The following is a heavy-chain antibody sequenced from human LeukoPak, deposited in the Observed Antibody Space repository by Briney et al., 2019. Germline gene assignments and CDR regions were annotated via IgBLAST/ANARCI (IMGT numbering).Heavy chain of an antibody. CDR3: ARGCGYGDLRLDP. V-gene: IGHV1-69*05. Sequence: ASVKVSCKASGYTFTSYGISWVRQAPGQGLEWMGGIIPIFGTANYAQKFQGRVTITTDESTSTAYMELSSLRSEDTAVYYCARGCGYGDLRLDPWGQGTLVTVSS. J-gene: IGHJ5*02. CDR1: GYTFTSYG. CDR2: IIPIFGTA. D-gene: IGHD4-17*01.